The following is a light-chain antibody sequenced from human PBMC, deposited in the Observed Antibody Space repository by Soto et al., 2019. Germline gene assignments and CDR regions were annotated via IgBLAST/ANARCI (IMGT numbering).Light chain of an antibody. V-gene: IGKV3-11*01. CDR3: QQRSNWPPIT. Sequence: EIVLTQSPATLSLSPGERATLSCRASQSVGSYLAWYQQKPGQAPRLLIYDASNRATGIPARFSGSGSGTDFTLTISSLEPEDFAVYHCQQRSNWPPITFGQGTRLEIK. J-gene: IGKJ5*01. CDR1: QSVGSY. CDR2: DAS.